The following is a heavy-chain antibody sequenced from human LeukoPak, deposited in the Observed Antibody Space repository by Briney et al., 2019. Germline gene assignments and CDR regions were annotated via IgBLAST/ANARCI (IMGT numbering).Heavy chain of an antibody. CDR3: ASRSSGYSSGWLVFDY. D-gene: IGHD6-19*01. V-gene: IGHV4-39*01. CDR2: IYYSGST. CDR1: GGSICNSGYY. Sequence: PSETLSLTCSVSGGSICNSGYYWGWIRQPPGKGLEWIGSIYYSGSTYYNPSLKSRVTISVDTSKNQFSLKLSSVTAADTAVYYCASRSSGYSSGWLVFDYWGQGTLVTVSS. J-gene: IGHJ4*02.